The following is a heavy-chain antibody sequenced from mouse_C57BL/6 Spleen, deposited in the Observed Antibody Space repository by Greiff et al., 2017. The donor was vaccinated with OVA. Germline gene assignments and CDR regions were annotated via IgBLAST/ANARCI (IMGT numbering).Heavy chain of an antibody. D-gene: IGHD2-4*01. V-gene: IGHV7-3*01. J-gene: IGHJ4*01. CDR3: ARYDYDVGMDY. CDR2: IRNKANGYTT. CDR1: GFTFTDYY. Sequence: EVMLVESGGGLVQPGGSLSLSCAASGFTFTDYYMSWVRQPPGKALEWLGFIRNKANGYTTEYSASVKGRFTISRDNSQSILYLQMNALSAEDSATYYCARYDYDVGMDYWGQGTSVTVSS.